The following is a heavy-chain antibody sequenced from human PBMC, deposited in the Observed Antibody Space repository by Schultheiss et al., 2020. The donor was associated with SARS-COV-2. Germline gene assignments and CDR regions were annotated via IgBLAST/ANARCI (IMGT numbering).Heavy chain of an antibody. Sequence: SETLSLTCTVSGGSISSSSYYWGWIRQPPGKGLEWIGYIYYSGSTYYNPSLKSRVTMSVDTSKNQFSLKLSSVTAADTAVYYCARDGRDDSYDYYDSSGYPAWGQGTLVTVSS. CDR3: ARDGRDDSYDYYDSSGYPA. J-gene: IGHJ5*02. CDR2: IYYSGST. CDR1: GGSISSSSYY. D-gene: IGHD3-22*01. V-gene: IGHV4-39*07.